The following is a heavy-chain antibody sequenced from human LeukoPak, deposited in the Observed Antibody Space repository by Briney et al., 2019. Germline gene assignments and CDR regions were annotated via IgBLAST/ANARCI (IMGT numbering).Heavy chain of an antibody. CDR2: MSTSGSI. Sequence: GGSLRLSCAASEFTLSISTMNWARQAPGKGLEWVSYMSTSGSISYADSVKSRFTISRDNAKNSLYLQMNSLRDEDTAVYYCARTIDYNYGYAFDYWGQGTLVTVSS. CDR3: ARTIDYNYGYAFDY. CDR1: EFTLSIST. J-gene: IGHJ4*02. D-gene: IGHD5-18*01. V-gene: IGHV3-48*02.